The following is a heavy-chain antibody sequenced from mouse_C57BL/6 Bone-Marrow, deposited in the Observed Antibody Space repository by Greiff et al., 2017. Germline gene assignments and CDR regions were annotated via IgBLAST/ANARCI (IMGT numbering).Heavy chain of an antibody. CDR1: GFTFSSYG. V-gene: IGHV5-6*01. J-gene: IGHJ2*01. CDR2: ISRGGSYT. Sequence: EVQGVESGGDLVKPGGSLTLSCAASGFTFSSYGMSWVGQTTDKRLEWVASISRGGSYTYYPDSVKGRYTISRDNAKNTLYRQRSSLKSEDTAMYCCARQGDYWGQGTTLTVST. CDR3: ARQGDY.